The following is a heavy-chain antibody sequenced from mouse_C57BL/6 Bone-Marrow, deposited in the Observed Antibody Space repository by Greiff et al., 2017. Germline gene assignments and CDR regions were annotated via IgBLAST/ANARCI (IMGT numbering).Heavy chain of an antibody. V-gene: IGHV14-4*01. CDR2: IDPENGDT. CDR3: TTSVYYDSSWFAY. J-gene: IGHJ3*01. D-gene: IGHD2-4*01. CDR1: GFNIKDDY. Sequence: EVQVVESGAELVRPGASVKLSCTASGFNIKDDYMHWVKQRPEQGLEWIGWIDPENGDTEYASKFQGKATITADTSSNTAYLQLSSLTSEDTAVYYCTTSVYYDSSWFAYWGQGTLVTVSA.